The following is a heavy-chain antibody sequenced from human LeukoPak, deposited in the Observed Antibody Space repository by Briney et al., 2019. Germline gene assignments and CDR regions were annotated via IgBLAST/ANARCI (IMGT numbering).Heavy chain of an antibody. CDR3: ARDYYDSSGFGAFDI. CDR1: GYTFTAYY. CDR2: INPNSGGT. V-gene: IGHV1-2*02. Sequence: GASVKVSCKASGYTFTAYYMHWVRQAPGQGLEWMGWINPNSGGTNYAQKCQGRVTMTRDTSISTAYMELSRLRSDDTAVYYCARDYYDSSGFGAFDIWGQGTMVTVSS. J-gene: IGHJ3*02. D-gene: IGHD3-22*01.